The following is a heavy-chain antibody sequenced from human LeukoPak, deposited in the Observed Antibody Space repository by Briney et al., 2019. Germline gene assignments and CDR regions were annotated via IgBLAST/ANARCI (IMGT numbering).Heavy chain of an antibody. CDR3: ARGGRFYYYYYMDV. D-gene: IGHD3-3*01. CDR1: GGTFRSYA. J-gene: IGHJ6*03. CDR2: IIPIFNRT. V-gene: IGHV1-69*05. Sequence: SVKVSCKASGGTFRSYAINWVRQAPGQGLEWMGRIIPIFNRTNYAQNFQGRVTITTDESTSTAYMELSSLRSEDTAVYYCARGGRFYYYYYMDVWGKGTTVTVSS.